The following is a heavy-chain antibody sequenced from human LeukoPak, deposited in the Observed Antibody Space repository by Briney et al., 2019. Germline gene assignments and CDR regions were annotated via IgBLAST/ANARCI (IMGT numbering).Heavy chain of an antibody. Sequence: SETLSLTCAVYSGSFSGYYWTWFRQPPGKGLEWIGEFNHSWGAKYNPSLKSRATISVDTSKNQFSLKLSSVTAADTAVYYCARLLLWFGEGFNNWFDPWGQGTLVTVSS. J-gene: IGHJ5*02. D-gene: IGHD3-10*01. CDR3: ARLLLWFGEGFNNWFDP. CDR1: SGSFSGYY. CDR2: FNHSWGA. V-gene: IGHV4-34*01.